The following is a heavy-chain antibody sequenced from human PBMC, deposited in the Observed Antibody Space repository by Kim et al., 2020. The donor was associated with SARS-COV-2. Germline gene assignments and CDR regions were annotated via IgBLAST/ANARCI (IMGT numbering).Heavy chain of an antibody. CDR3: ARENFRAGSWPIPFYSGMDV. D-gene: IGHD6-6*01. Sequence: ASVKVSCKASGYPFTSYGISWVRQAPGQGLECMGWISAHNGNINYAQKFQGRVTMTTDTSTSTAYMELRDLRSDDTAVYYCARENFRAGSWPIPFYSGMDVWGQGTTVTVSS. V-gene: IGHV1-18*01. J-gene: IGHJ6*02. CDR1: GYPFTSYG. CDR2: ISAHNGNI.